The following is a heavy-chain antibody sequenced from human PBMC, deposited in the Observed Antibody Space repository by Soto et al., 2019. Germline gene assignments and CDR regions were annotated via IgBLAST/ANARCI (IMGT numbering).Heavy chain of an antibody. CDR3: TKGEMATIRNSFDP. Sequence: PGGSLRLSCAASGFSLTGCSMSWVRQTPTKGLEWVSALSRSGGATYYADSVKGRFTISRDSSKDTLYLQMSNLRAEDTAIYYCTKGEMATIRNSFDPWGQGTLVTVSS. D-gene: IGHD1-7*01. CDR1: GFSLTGCS. V-gene: IGHV3-23*01. J-gene: IGHJ5*02. CDR2: LSRSGGAT.